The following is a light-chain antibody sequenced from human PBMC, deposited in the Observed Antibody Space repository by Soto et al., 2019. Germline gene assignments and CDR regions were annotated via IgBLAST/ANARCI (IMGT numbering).Light chain of an antibody. V-gene: IGKV1-5*01. CDR3: QEYKSAT. J-gene: IGKJ2*01. Sequence: DIPMTQSPSTLYASVGDRVTITCRARQSISDWLAWYQQIPGRVPKLLIYDASTMQSGVPSRFSGSGSGTEFILTISSLQPDDSATYYCQEYKSATFGQGTKLQIK. CDR1: QSISDW. CDR2: DAS.